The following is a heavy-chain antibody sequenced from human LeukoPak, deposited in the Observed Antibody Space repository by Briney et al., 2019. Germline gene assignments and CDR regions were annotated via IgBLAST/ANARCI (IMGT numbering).Heavy chain of an antibody. CDR1: GFIFSNYG. J-gene: IGHJ4*02. Sequence: GRSLRLSCAASGFIFSNYGMHWVRQAPGKGLEWVAVIWFDGSNEDYADSVKGRFTISRDNSKNTLFLQMNSLRAEDTAVYYCAKVVPFELGFDCWGQGTLVTVSS. CDR3: AKVVPFELGFDC. CDR2: IWFDGSNE. D-gene: IGHD3/OR15-3a*01. V-gene: IGHV3-33*06.